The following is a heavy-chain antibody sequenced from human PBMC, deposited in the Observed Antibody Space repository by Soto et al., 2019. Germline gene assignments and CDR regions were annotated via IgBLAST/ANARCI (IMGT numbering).Heavy chain of an antibody. CDR1: EGKIRNHW. CDR2: INSDGSST. Sequence: GPMRHCWAAAEGKIRNHWSRWVSKTPGKGLVWVSRINSDGSSTSYADSVKGRFTISRDNAKNTLYLQMNSLRAEDTAVYYCARGMRGMVYARVYYYYYMDVWGKGTTVTVSS. J-gene: IGHJ6*03. V-gene: IGHV3-74*01. CDR3: ARGMRGMVYARVYYYYYMDV. D-gene: IGHD2-8*01.